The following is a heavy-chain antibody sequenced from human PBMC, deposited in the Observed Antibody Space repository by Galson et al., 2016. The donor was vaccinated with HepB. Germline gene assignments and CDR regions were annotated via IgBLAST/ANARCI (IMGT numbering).Heavy chain of an antibody. J-gene: IGHJ3*02. D-gene: IGHD3-22*01. CDR2: IIPIFATT. CDR3: ARGGSSGYYFDAFDI. CDR1: GDTLSSYA. V-gene: IGHV1-69*13. Sequence: SVKVSCKASGDTLSSYAFNWVRQAPGQGLEWMGGIIPIFATTNYAQKFQGRVTITADEATSTAYMELSSLRSEDTALYYCARGGSSGYYFDAFDIWGHGTIVTVSS.